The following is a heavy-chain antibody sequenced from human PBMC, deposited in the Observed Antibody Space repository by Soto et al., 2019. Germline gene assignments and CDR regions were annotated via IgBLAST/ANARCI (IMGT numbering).Heavy chain of an antibody. CDR1: GGTFSSYA. J-gene: IGHJ5*02. CDR2: IIPIFGTA. Sequence: ASVKVSCKASGGTFSSYAISWVRQAPGQGLEWMGGIIPIFGTANYAQKFQGRVTITADESTSTAYMELSSLRSEDTAVYYCARDWDYYDSSGPYPNWFDPWGQGTLVTVSS. D-gene: IGHD3-22*01. V-gene: IGHV1-69*13. CDR3: ARDWDYYDSSGPYPNWFDP.